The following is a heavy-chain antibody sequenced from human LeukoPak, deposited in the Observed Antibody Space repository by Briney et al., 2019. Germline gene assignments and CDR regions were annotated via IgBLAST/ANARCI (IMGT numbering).Heavy chain of an antibody. Sequence: GGSLRLSCAASGFTLSSYWMHWVRQAPGKGLEWVSSISSGSTYIYYADSMKGRFTISRDNAKNSLYLQMNSLRAEDTAVYYCVRWLQFKNYFDYWGQGTLVTVSS. CDR1: GFTLSSYW. D-gene: IGHD5-24*01. V-gene: IGHV3-21*01. CDR3: VRWLQFKNYFDY. CDR2: ISSGSTYI. J-gene: IGHJ4*02.